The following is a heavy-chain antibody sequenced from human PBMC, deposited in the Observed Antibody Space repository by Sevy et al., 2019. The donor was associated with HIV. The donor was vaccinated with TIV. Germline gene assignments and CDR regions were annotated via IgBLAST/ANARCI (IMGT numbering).Heavy chain of an antibody. CDR3: ARDRNSSSWYGYYYYYGMDV. V-gene: IGHV3-7*03. D-gene: IGHD6-13*01. CDR1: GFTFSSYW. CDR2: IKQDGSGK. Sequence: GGSLRLSCAASGFTFSSYWMSWVRQAPGKGLEWVANIKQDGSGKYYVDSVKGRFTISRDNAKNSLYLQMNSLRAEDTAVYYCARDRNSSSWYGYYYYYGMDVWGQGTTVTVSS. J-gene: IGHJ6*02.